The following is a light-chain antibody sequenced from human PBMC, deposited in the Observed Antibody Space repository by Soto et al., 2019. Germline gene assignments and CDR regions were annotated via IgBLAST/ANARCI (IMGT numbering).Light chain of an antibody. Sequence: DIKMTQSPSSLSASIGDRVTITCRASQNMARYLSWYQQKPGEAPKLLLYTVSDLVSGAPYRFRGNGAGTEVNLTISGLQSEDSAVYYCHGGSVSSAVGGGTKVEI. CDR1: QNMARY. CDR3: HGGSVSSA. V-gene: IGKV1-39*01. J-gene: IGKJ4*01. CDR2: TVS.